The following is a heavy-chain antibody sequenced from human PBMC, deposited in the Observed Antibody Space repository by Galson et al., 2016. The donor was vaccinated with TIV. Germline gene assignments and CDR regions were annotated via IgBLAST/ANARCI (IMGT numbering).Heavy chain of an antibody. CDR1: GFTFGDFV. CDR2: MTWNGNEI. J-gene: IGHJ3*02. D-gene: IGHD5-18*01. CDR3: ARGGYSYDPLDAFDI. V-gene: IGHV3-9*01. Sequence: SLRLSCAASGFTFGDFVMHWVRQAPGKGLEWVSGMTWNGNEIGYADSVRGRFTISRDNAKNSLYLQMNSLRAEDTAIYYCARGGYSYDPLDAFDIWGQGTMVTVSS.